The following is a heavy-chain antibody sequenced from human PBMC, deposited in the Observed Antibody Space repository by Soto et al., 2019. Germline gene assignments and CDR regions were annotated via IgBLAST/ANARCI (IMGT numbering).Heavy chain of an antibody. J-gene: IGHJ4*02. D-gene: IGHD6-13*01. CDR3: AKIKGAAGTWYYFDY. V-gene: IGHV3-23*01. CDR2: ISGSGGST. CDR1: GFTFSSYA. Sequence: GGSLRLSCAASGFTFSSYAMSWVRQAPGKGLEWVSAISGSGGSTYYADSVKGRFTISRDNSKNTLYLQMNSLRAEDTAVYYCAKIKGAAGTWYYFDYWGQGTLVTVSS.